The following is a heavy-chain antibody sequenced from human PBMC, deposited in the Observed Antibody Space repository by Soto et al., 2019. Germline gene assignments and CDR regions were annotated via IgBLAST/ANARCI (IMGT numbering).Heavy chain of an antibody. CDR3: ARDFAYGDSDGAFDI. D-gene: IGHD4-17*01. V-gene: IGHV4-38-2*02. CDR2: IYHSGST. Sequence: SETLSLTCAVSGYSISSGYYWGWIRQPPGKGLEWIGSIYHSGSTYYNPSLKSRVTISVDTSKNQFSLKLSSVTAADTAVYSCARDFAYGDSDGAFDICGQVTRVIVSS. J-gene: IGHJ3*02. CDR1: GYSISSGYY.